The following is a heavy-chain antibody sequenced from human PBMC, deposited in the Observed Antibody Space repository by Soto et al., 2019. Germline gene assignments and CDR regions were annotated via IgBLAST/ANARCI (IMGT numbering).Heavy chain of an antibody. CDR1: GYTFTSYA. V-gene: IGHV7-4-1*01. D-gene: IGHD3-3*01. CDR2: ISTNTGNP. CDR3: ARSIFGVVTPGGV. Sequence: ASVKVSCKASGYTFTSYAMNWVRQAPGQGLEWMGWISTNTGNPTYAQGFTGRFVFSLDTSVSTAYLQICSLKAEDTAVYYCARSIFGVVTPGGVWGQGTTVTVSS. J-gene: IGHJ6*02.